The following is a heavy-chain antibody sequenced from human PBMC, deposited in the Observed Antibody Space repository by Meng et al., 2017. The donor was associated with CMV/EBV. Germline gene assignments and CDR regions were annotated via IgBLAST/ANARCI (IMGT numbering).Heavy chain of an antibody. CDR3: ATLTTGVPWFDP. CDR1: GFNSSTYW. Sequence: GGFLRLSCAASGFNSSTYWMGWVRQAPGKRPEWVANINQDGRQKYHVGSLQGRFTISRDNPKNSLYLQMDRLTADDTAVYYCATLTTGVPWFDPWGQGTLVTVSS. V-gene: IGHV3-7*01. D-gene: IGHD1-14*01. CDR2: INQDGRQK. J-gene: IGHJ5*02.